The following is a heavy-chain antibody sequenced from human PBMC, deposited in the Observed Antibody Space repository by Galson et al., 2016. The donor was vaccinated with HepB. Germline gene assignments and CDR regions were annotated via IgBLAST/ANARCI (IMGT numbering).Heavy chain of an antibody. CDR3: ARDSDTTGDF. Sequence: SVKVSCKASGYTFTSYQMHWVRQAPGQGLEWMGIINPTGGSTIYAEEFQGRLTMTRDKSTSTFYMDLSSLRSEDTAMYYCARDSDTTGDFWGQGTLVTVSS. CDR2: INPTGGST. D-gene: IGHD1-1*01. V-gene: IGHV1-46*01. J-gene: IGHJ4*02. CDR1: GYTFTSYQ.